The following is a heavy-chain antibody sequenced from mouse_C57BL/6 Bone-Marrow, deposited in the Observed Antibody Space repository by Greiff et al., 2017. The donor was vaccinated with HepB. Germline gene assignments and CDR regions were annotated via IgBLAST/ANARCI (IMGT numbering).Heavy chain of an antibody. CDR3: AREFITTVVATNYAMDY. J-gene: IGHJ4*01. CDR1: GFSLTSYG. D-gene: IGHD1-1*01. CDR2: IWSGGST. V-gene: IGHV2-2*01. Sequence: VQLQESGPGLVQPSQSLSITCTVSGFSLTSYGVHWVRQSPGKGLEWLGVIWSGGSTDYNAAFISSLSISKDNSKSQVFFKMNSLQADDTAIYYCAREFITTVVATNYAMDYWGQGTSVTVSS.